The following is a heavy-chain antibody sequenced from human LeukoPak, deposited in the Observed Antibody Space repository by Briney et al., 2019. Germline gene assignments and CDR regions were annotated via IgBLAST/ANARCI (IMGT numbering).Heavy chain of an antibody. V-gene: IGHV3-30*02. CDR2: IWYDGSNK. J-gene: IGHJ4*02. CDR3: TRDAEDYFDSSGSFDH. Sequence: GESLKIYSEGSGFTFRIYGMHWVRQAPGKGLEWVASIWYDGSNKNYVDSVKGRFTISRDNSKNTLYLQMNSLRVEDTAVYFCTRDAEDYFDSSGSFDHWGQGTLVTVSS. D-gene: IGHD3-22*01. CDR1: GFTFRIYG.